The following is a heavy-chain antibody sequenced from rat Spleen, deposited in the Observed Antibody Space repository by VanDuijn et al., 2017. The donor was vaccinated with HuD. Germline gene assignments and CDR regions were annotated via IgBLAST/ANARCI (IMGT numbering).Heavy chain of an antibody. CDR2: IQNGGST. Sequence: QVQLKESGPGLVKPSLTLSLTCTVSGFSLTRYHVSWVRQPPGKGLEWMGRIQNGGSTDYNSALKSRLSISRDTSKSQVFLKMNNLQTEDTAMYFCATQHYYDGYYRDYWGQGVMVTVSS. V-gene: IGHV2S1*01. CDR3: ATQHYYDGYYRDY. J-gene: IGHJ2*01. CDR1: GFSLTRYH. D-gene: IGHD1-12*03.